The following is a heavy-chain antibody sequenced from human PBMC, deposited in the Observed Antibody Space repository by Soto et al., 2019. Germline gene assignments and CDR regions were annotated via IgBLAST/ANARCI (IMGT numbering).Heavy chain of an antibody. D-gene: IGHD6-13*01. V-gene: IGHV1-69*13. CDR2: IIPIFGTA. Sequence: VASVKVSCKASGGTFSSYAISWVRQAPGQGLEWMGGIIPIFGTANYAQKFQGRVTITADESTSTAYMELSSLRSEDTAVYYCARDIPGIAAAAYNWFDPWGQGTLVTVSS. CDR1: GGTFSSYA. J-gene: IGHJ5*02. CDR3: ARDIPGIAAAAYNWFDP.